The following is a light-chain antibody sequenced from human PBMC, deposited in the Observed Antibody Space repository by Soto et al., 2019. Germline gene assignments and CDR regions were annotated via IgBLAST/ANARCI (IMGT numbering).Light chain of an antibody. CDR3: QQYNNWPRT. V-gene: IGKV3-15*01. J-gene: IGKJ2*01. Sequence: EIVMTQSPATLSVSPGERATLSCRASQSISTTLAWYQQKPGLAPTLLIYGASTRATDIPARFSGSGSGTEFTLTISRLQSEDFAVYYCQQYNNWPRTFGQGTKLEIK. CDR1: QSISTT. CDR2: GAS.